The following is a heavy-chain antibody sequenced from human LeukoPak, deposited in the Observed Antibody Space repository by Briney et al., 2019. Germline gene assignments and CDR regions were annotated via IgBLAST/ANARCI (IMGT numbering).Heavy chain of an antibody. CDR3: ARDDDILTGYASGTWFDP. J-gene: IGHJ5*02. CDR2: INPNSGGT. CDR1: GYTFTGYY. Sequence: ASVKVSCTASGYTFTGYYMHWVRQAPGQGLEWMGWINPNSGGTNYAQKFQGRVTMTRDTSISIAYMELSRLRSDDTAVYYCARDDDILTGYASGTWFDPWGQRTLVTVSS. D-gene: IGHD3-9*01. V-gene: IGHV1-2*02.